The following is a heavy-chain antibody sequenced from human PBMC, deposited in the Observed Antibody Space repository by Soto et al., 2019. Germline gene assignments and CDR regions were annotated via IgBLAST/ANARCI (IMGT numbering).Heavy chain of an antibody. CDR1: GFTFSSYA. J-gene: IGHJ6*02. D-gene: IGHD3-3*01. Sequence: PGGSLRLSCAASGFTFSSYAMHWVRQAPGKGLEWVAVISYDGSNKYYADSVKGRFTISRDNSKNTLYLQMNSLRAEDTAVYYCARDLTYYDFWSGYSYYYYGMDVWGQGTTVTVSS. CDR2: ISYDGSNK. CDR3: ARDLTYYDFWSGYSYYYYGMDV. V-gene: IGHV3-30-3*01.